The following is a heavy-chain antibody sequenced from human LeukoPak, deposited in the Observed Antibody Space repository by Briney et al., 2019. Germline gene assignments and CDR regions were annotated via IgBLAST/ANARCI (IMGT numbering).Heavy chain of an antibody. D-gene: IGHD3-22*01. J-gene: IGHJ4*02. Sequence: GGSLRLSCAASGFTFSSYGMHWVRQAPGKGLEWVAVISYDGSNEYYADSVKGRFTISRDNSKNTLYLQMNSLRAEDTAVYYCAARDDSSGYYELVDYWGQGTLVTVSS. CDR1: GFTFSSYG. V-gene: IGHV3-30*03. CDR3: AARDDSSGYYELVDY. CDR2: ISYDGSNE.